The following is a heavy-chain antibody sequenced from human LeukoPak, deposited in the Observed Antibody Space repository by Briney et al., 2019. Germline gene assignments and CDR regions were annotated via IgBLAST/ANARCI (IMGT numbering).Heavy chain of an antibody. J-gene: IGHJ4*02. D-gene: IGHD1-14*01. CDR1: GGSISSYY. CDR2: IYTSGSS. Sequence: PSEILSLTCSVSGGSISSYYWSWIRQPAGKGLEWIGRIYTSGSSNYNPSLESRVTMSVDTSKSQISLKLTSVTAADTAVYYCARGQSGDRRYFDYWGQGTLVTVSS. CDR3: ARGQSGDRRYFDY. V-gene: IGHV4-4*07.